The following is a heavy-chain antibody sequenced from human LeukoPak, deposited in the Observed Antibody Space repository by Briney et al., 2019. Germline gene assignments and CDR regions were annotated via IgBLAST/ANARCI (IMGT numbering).Heavy chain of an antibody. D-gene: IGHD1-14*01. CDR1: GDSINNRNYY. V-gene: IGHV4-39*01. J-gene: IGHJ4*02. CDR3: ARLPVYFGKGYFDS. CDR2: IYFGGST. Sequence: SETLSLTCSVSGDSINNRNYYWGWVRQPPGKELEWIGHIYFGGSTFYNPSLKSRLTMSIDTSKDQFSLNINSVAAADTAVYYCARLPVYFGKGYFDSWGRGTLVTVSS.